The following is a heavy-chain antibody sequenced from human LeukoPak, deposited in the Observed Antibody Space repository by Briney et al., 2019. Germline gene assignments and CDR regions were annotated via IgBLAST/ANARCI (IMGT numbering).Heavy chain of an antibody. Sequence: GGSLKLSCEASGFTVSTYGMHWVRQAPGKGLDWVAFVRYDGNNPYYSASVKGRFTISRDNSKSTVLLQMNNLRLEDAAVYYCARGYRYGDYPYYCDFWRQGTLVTVSS. D-gene: IGHD4-17*01. CDR2: VRYDGNNP. J-gene: IGHJ4*02. CDR1: GFTVSTYG. CDR3: ARGYRYGDYPYYCDF. V-gene: IGHV3-30*02.